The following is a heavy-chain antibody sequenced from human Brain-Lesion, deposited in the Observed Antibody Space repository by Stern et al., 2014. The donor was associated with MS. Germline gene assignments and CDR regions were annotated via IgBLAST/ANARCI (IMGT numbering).Heavy chain of an antibody. CDR3: ARDITGSSAYFAY. V-gene: IGHV3-9*01. CDR1: GFTFDDYA. CDR2: ISWNSGTL. J-gene: IGHJ4*02. Sequence: VQLVESGGDLVQPGRSLRLSCAAFGFTFDDYAMHWVRQAPGKGLEGVAGISWNSGTLGCADSVKGRFTTSRDNAYSSLYLAMNSLRPEDTALYYCARDITGSSAYFAYWGQGTLVTVSS. D-gene: IGHD1-14*01.